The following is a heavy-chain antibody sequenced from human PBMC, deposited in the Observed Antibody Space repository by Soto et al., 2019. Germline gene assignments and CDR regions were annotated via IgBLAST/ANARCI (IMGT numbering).Heavy chain of an antibody. J-gene: IGHJ4*02. CDR1: GFTLSSFA. V-gene: IGHV3-30-3*01. CDR2: ISYDGSNA. Sequence: GGSLKLSCAASGFTLSSFAMHWVRQAPGKGLEWVAIISYDGSNAYYADSVKGRFTISRDNSKNTLFLQMNSLRAEDTAVYYCARGQLWLYYFDYWGQGTLVTVSS. D-gene: IGHD5-18*01. CDR3: ARGQLWLYYFDY.